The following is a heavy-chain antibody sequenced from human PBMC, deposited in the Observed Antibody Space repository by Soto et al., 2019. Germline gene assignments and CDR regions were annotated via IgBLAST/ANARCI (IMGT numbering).Heavy chain of an antibody. D-gene: IGHD3-22*01. Sequence: GGYLRLSCAASGFTFSSYAMSWVRQAPGKGLEWVSAISGSGGSTYYADSVKGRFTISRDNSKNTLYLQMNSLRAEDTAVYYCAKDISRYDSSGYYLMRPYYFDDWGQGTLVTVSS. CDR2: ISGSGGST. J-gene: IGHJ4*02. V-gene: IGHV3-23*01. CDR1: GFTFSSYA. CDR3: AKDISRYDSSGYYLMRPYYFDD.